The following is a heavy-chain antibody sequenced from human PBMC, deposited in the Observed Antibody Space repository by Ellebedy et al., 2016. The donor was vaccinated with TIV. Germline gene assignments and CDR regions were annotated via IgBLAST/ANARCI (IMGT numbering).Heavy chain of an antibody. CDR2: IYSSQST. CDR1: GTVIRRFY. D-gene: IGHD3-22*01. CDR3: ARLPGEGSRGYYFDH. V-gene: IGHV4-4*08. Sequence: MPGGSLRLSCSVSGTVIRRFYWSWIRQPPGKGLEWIGDIYSSQSTNYNPSLKSRVTISVDTSKNQFSLRLSSVTAADTAVYYCARLPGEGSRGYYFDHWGQGTLVTVSS. J-gene: IGHJ4*02.